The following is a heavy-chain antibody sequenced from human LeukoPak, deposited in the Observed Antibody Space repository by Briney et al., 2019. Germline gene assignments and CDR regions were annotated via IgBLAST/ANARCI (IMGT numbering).Heavy chain of an antibody. CDR1: GFTFSSYG. D-gene: IGHD5-18*01. V-gene: IGHV3-30*19. Sequence: GGSLRLSCAASGFTFSSYGMHWVRQAPGKGLEWVTLISYDGNKIYYADSVKGRFTISRDNSKNTLYLQMNNLRAEDTAVYYCARVGTEGWIQLWLLLLRYGMDVWGQGTTVTVSS. CDR2: ISYDGNKI. J-gene: IGHJ6*02. CDR3: ARVGTEGWIQLWLLLLRYGMDV.